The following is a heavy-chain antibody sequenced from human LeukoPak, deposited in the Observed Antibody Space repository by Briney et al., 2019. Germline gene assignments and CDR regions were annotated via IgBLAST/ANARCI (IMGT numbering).Heavy chain of an antibody. D-gene: IGHD3-10*01. CDR3: ARQSITMVRGVIPNAFDI. Sequence: SETLSLTCTVSGGSISSYYWSWIRQPPGKGLEWIGYIYYRGSTYYNPSLKSRVTISVDTSKNQFSLKLSSVTAADTAVYYCARQSITMVRGVIPNAFDIWGQGTMVTVSS. CDR1: GGSISSYY. CDR2: IYYRGST. V-gene: IGHV4-59*04. J-gene: IGHJ3*02.